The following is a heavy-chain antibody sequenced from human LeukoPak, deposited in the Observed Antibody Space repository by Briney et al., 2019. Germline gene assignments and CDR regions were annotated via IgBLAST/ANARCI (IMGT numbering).Heavy chain of an antibody. CDR3: ARVQGGGYRTADY. CDR1: GFTFSSYA. CDR2: ISGSGGST. J-gene: IGHJ4*02. D-gene: IGHD6-19*01. Sequence: QPGGSLRLSCAASGFTFSSYAMSWVRQAPGKGLEWVSSISGSGGSTYHADSVKGRFTISRDNSKNTLFLQMNSLRGEDTAMYYCARVQGGGYRTADYWGQGTLVTVSS. V-gene: IGHV3-23*01.